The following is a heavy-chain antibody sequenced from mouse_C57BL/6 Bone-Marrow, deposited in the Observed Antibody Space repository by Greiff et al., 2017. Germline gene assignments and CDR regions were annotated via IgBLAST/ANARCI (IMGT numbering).Heavy chain of an antibody. J-gene: IGHJ3*01. D-gene: IGHD1-1*01. CDR3: ALYGGSPAWFAY. CDR1: GFNIKDYY. V-gene: IGHV14-2*01. Sequence: EVQLQQSGAELVKPGASVKLSCTASGFNIKDYYMHWVKQRTEQGLEWIGRIDPEDGENKYAPKFQGKATITADTSANTGYLQLSSLTSEDTAVYYCALYGGSPAWFAYWGQGTLVTVSA. CDR2: IDPEDGEN.